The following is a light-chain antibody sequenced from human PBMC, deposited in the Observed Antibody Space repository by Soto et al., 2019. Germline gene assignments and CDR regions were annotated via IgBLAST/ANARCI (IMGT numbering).Light chain of an antibody. CDR3: SSYINTGTYV. CDR1: ITVVGGYNY. CDR2: DVR. V-gene: IGLV2-14*01. Sequence: QSALTQPASVSGSPGQSITISCAGSITVVGGYNYVSWYQQHPGKAPKLMIYDVRNRPSGISYRFSGSKSDNTASLTISGLEPDDEADYYCSSYINTGTYVFGTGTKVTVL. J-gene: IGLJ1*01.